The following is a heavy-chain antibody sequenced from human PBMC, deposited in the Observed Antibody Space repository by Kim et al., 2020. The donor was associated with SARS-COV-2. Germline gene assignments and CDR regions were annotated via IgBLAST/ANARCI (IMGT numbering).Heavy chain of an antibody. V-gene: IGHV3-23*01. D-gene: IGHD1-1*01. CDR3: AKDQTVTTLDFDY. Sequence: CADSVKGRFNISRDKSKDTLYLQMNSLRAEDTAVYYCAKDQTVTTLDFDYWGQGTLVTVSS. J-gene: IGHJ4*02.